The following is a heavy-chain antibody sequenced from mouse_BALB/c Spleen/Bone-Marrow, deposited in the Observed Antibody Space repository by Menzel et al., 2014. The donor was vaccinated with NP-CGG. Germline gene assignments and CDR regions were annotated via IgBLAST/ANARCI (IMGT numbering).Heavy chain of an antibody. J-gene: IGHJ2*01. Sequence: EVKLMESGGGLVQPGGSLKLSCAASGFTFSSYGMSWVRQTPDKRLELVASINSNGGSTYYPDSVKGRFTISRDNAKNTLSLQMSSLKSEDTAMYYCARGNYGNYVDYFDYWGQGTTLTVSS. CDR2: INSNGGST. CDR1: GFTFSSYG. D-gene: IGHD2-1*01. V-gene: IGHV5-6-3*01. CDR3: ARGNYGNYVDYFDY.